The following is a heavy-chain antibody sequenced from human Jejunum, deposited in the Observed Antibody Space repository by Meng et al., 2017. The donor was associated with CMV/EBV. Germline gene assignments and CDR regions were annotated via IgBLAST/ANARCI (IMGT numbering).Heavy chain of an antibody. Sequence: VGSGFDRDDFAMHWVRQVPGKGLEWVSSISWNSDRIDYAGPVKGRFTISRDNAKNSLYVQMNSLKPEDTALYFCAKDVGAYAGFETWGQGTTVTVSS. CDR1: GFDRDDFA. V-gene: IGHV3-9*01. CDR3: AKDVGAYAGFET. D-gene: IGHD4-23*01. CDR2: ISWNSDRI. J-gene: IGHJ6*02.